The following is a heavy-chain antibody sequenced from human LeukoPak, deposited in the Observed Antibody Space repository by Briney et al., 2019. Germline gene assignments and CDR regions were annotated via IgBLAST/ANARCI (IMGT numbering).Heavy chain of an antibody. Sequence: GGSLRLSFAASGFTFSSYAMSWVRQAPGKGPEWVSAISGSGGSTYYPDSVKGRFTISRDNSKNTLYLQMNTLRAEDTAVYYCAKETYYDSSGAPLFDYWGQGTLVTVSS. J-gene: IGHJ4*02. D-gene: IGHD3-22*01. CDR1: GFTFSSYA. V-gene: IGHV3-23*01. CDR3: AKETYYDSSGAPLFDY. CDR2: ISGSGGST.